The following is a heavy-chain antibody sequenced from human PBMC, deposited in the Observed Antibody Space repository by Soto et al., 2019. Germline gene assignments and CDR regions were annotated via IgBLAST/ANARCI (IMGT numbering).Heavy chain of an antibody. CDR3: AHSLYDYVWGTNWFVP. J-gene: IGHJ5*02. CDR2: IYWDDDK. D-gene: IGHD3-16*01. V-gene: IGHV2-5*02. CDR1: GFSLSTSGVG. Sequence: QITLKESGPTLVKPTQTLTLTCTFSGFSLSTSGVGVGWIRQPPGKALEWLALIYWDDDKRYSPSLKSRLTITKDTSKNQVALTMTNVDPVDTAAYYCAHSLYDYVWGTNWFVPWGQGTLVTVSS.